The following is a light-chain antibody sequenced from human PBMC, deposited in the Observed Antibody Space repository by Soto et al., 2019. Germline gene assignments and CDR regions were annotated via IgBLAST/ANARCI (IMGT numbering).Light chain of an antibody. V-gene: IGLV2-14*01. J-gene: IGLJ1*01. CDR2: DVS. CDR3: SSYTSSSTYV. CDR1: SSDVGGYNY. Sequence: LAQPASVSGSPGQSIAISCTGTSSDVGGYNYVSWYQQHPGKAPKLMVYDVSNRPSGVSNRFSGSKSGNTASLTISGLQAEDEADYYCSSYTSSSTYVFGTGTKVTVL.